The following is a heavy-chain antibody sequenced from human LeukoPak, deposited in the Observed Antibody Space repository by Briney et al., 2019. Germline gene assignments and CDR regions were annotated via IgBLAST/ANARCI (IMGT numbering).Heavy chain of an antibody. D-gene: IGHD6-19*01. CDR1: GFPFSVYE. J-gene: IGHJ4*02. Sequence: GGSPRLSCVVSGFPFSVYEMNWVRQAPGKGLEWVSNIASSGTIKYYADSVKGRFSISRDNAKSSLYLQMNSLRVEDTAVYYCALLAVASDFDYWGQGALVTVSS. CDR2: IASSGTIK. V-gene: IGHV3-48*03. CDR3: ALLAVASDFDY.